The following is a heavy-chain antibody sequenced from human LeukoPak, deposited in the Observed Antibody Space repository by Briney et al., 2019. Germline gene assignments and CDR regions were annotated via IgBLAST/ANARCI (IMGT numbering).Heavy chain of an antibody. V-gene: IGHV1-2*02. CDR2: INPNSGGT. CDR1: GYTFTGYY. Sequence: ASVKVSCKASGYTFTGYYMHWVRQAPGQGLEWMGWINPNSGGTNYAQKFQGRVTMTRGTSISTAYMELSRLRSDDTAVYYCARPKVRSAIAAYDAFDIWGQGTMVTVSS. CDR3: ARPKVRSAIAAYDAFDI. J-gene: IGHJ3*02. D-gene: IGHD6-13*01.